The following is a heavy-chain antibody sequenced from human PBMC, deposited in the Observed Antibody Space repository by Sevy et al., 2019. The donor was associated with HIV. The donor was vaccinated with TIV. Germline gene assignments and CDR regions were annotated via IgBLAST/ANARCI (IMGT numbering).Heavy chain of an antibody. Sequence: GGSLRLSCAASGFTFSSYSMNWVRQAPGKGLEWVSLIRSSSSYVYYADSVKGRFTISRDNAKKSLYLQMNSLRAEDTAVYYCARVRGERLGDVFDIWGQGTMVTVSS. CDR3: ARVRGERLGDVFDI. CDR1: GFTFSSYS. V-gene: IGHV3-21*01. CDR2: IRSSSSYV. D-gene: IGHD1-1*01. J-gene: IGHJ3*02.